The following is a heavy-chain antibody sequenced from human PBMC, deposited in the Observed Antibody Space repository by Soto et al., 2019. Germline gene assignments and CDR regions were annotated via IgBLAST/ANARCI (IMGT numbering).Heavy chain of an antibody. V-gene: IGHV4-4*02. D-gene: IGHD2-2*03. CDR1: SGSISSSNW. CDR2: IYHSGST. CDR3: ARDQGRGYCSSTSCSDAFDI. J-gene: IGHJ3*02. Sequence: QVQLQESGPGLVKPSGTLSLTCAVSSGSISSSNWWSWVRQPPGKGLEWIGEIYHSGSTNYNPSLKRRVTIAVDKSKNQFSLKPSSVTAADTAVYYCARDQGRGYCSSTSCSDAFDIWGQGTMVTVSS.